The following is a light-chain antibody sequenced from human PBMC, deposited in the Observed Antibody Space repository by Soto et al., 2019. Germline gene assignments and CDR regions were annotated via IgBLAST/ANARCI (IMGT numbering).Light chain of an antibody. Sequence: EIVLTQSPGTLSLSPGERATLSFRASQSFSSSYLAWYQQKPFQAPRLLIYGASSRATGIPDTFSGSGSGTDFTRTISRLETEDFAVYYCQQYGTSITFGHETRLEI. CDR1: QSFSSSY. J-gene: IGKJ5*01. CDR2: GAS. CDR3: QQYGTSIT. V-gene: IGKV3-20*01.